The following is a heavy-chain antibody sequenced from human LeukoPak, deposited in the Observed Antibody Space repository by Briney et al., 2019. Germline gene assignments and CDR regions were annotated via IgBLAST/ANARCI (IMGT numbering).Heavy chain of an antibody. Sequence: GGSLRLSCAASGFTLSNARMSWVRQAPGKGLEWVGRIKSKTDGGTTDYAAPVKGRFTISRDDSKNTLYLQMNSLKTEDTAVYYCTTDLLTYCGGDCSPNDAFDIWGQGTMVTVSS. CDR2: IKSKTDGGTT. CDR1: GFTLSNAR. D-gene: IGHD2-21*02. J-gene: IGHJ3*02. CDR3: TTDLLTYCGGDCSPNDAFDI. V-gene: IGHV3-15*01.